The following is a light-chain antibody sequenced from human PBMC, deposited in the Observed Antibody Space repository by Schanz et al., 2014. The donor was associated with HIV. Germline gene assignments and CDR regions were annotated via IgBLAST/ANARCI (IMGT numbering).Light chain of an antibody. CDR3: QQYGSSPV. J-gene: IGKJ5*01. CDR1: QSVSSS. CDR2: GAS. Sequence: EIVMTQSPATLSVSPGERATLSCRASQSVSSSLAWYQQKPGQAPRLLIYGASSRATGIPDRFSGSGSGTDFTLTISRLEPEDFVVYYCQQYGSSPVFGQGTRLEIK. V-gene: IGKV3-20*01.